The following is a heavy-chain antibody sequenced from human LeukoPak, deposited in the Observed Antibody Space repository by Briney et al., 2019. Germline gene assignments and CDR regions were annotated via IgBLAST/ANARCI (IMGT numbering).Heavy chain of an antibody. CDR2: ISGSASST. CDR3: AKDRIVAAAMGAFQH. V-gene: IGHV3-23*01. Sequence: PGGSLRLSCAASGFTFSSYAMSWVRQAPGKGLEWVSAISGSASSTYYAASVKGRFTISRDNSKNTLYLQMNSLRAEDTAVYYCAKDRIVAAAMGAFQHWGQGTLVTVSS. J-gene: IGHJ1*01. CDR1: GFTFSSYA. D-gene: IGHD2-2*01.